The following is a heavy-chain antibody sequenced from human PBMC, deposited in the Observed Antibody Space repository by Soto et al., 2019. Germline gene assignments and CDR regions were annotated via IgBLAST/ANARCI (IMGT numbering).Heavy chain of an antibody. D-gene: IGHD4-4*01. CDR3: ARAISSYAHYFET. J-gene: IGHJ4*02. Sequence: EVQLMESGGGVVRPGGSLRLSCTASGFNFDDYGMTWVRQAPGKGLEWVSGINWDSGSRGYADSVKGRFTISRDNLQNSLFLEMNSLRAEDTAFYYCARAISSYAHYFETWGEGTLVTVSS. CDR2: INWDSGSR. V-gene: IGHV3-20*04. CDR1: GFNFDDYG.